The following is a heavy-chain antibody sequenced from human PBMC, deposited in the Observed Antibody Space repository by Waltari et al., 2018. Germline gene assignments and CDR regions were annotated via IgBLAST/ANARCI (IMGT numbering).Heavy chain of an antibody. D-gene: IGHD3-10*01. V-gene: IGHV3-30-3*01. CDR3: ARDRQVRGPNPPDAFDI. CDR1: GFTFSSYA. J-gene: IGHJ3*02. Sequence: QVQLVESGGGVVQPGRSLRLSCAASGFTFSSYAMHWFRQAPGQGLEWVAVISYDGSNKYYADSVKGRFTISRDNSKNTLYLQMNSLRAEDTAVYYCARDRQVRGPNPPDAFDIWGQGTMVTVSS. CDR2: ISYDGSNK.